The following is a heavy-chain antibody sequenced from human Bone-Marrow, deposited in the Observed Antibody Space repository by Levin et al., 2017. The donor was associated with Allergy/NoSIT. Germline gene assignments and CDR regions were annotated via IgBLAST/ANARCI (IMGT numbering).Heavy chain of an antibody. Sequence: NAGGSLRLSCEASGFTFTDYFMGWIRQVPGRGLEWTSYISYTSITLYYADSVKGRFTISRDNSKNSLYLHLTSLRAEAPGVYFCAMDYYDITTGPGALTLTDPKSVKGLYTITQDNSKNSLHLHMSGLRAEETGDYFCARDDYVNTTGPGDFNYGMDVWGQGTAVTVSS. V-gene: IGHV3-11*01. J-gene: IGHJ6*02. D-gene: IGHD3-9*01. CDR1: GFTFTDYF. CDR3: AMDYYDITTGPGALTLTDPKSVKGLYTITQDNSKNSLHLHMSGLRAEETGDYFCARDDYVNTTGPGDFNYGMDV. CDR2: ISYTSITL.